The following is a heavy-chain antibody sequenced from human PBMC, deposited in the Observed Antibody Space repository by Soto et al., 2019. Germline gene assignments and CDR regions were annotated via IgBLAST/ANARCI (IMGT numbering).Heavy chain of an antibody. Sequence: SETLSLTCTVSGGSISSYYWSWIRQPPGKGLEWIGYIYYSGSTNYNPSLKSRVTISVDTSKNQFSLKLSSVTAADTAVYFCTQTLYWGQGTLVTVSS. V-gene: IGHV4-59*01. J-gene: IGHJ4*02. CDR2: IYYSGST. CDR3: TQTLY. CDR1: GGSISSYY.